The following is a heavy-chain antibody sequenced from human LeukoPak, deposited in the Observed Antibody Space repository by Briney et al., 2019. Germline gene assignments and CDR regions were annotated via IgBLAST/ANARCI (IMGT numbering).Heavy chain of an antibody. CDR2: ISYDGSNK. D-gene: IGHD5-18*01. CDR3: AREFRDTAMAY. J-gene: IGHJ4*02. CDR1: GFTFSSYA. Sequence: PGGSLRLSCAASGFTFSSYAMHWVRQAPGKGLEWVAVISYDGSNKYYADSVKGRFTISRDNSKNTLYLQMNSPRAEDTAVYYCAREFRDTAMAYWGQGTPVTVSS. V-gene: IGHV3-30*04.